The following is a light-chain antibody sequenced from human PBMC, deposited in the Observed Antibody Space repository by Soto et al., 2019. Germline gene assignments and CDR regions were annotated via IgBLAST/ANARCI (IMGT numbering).Light chain of an antibody. V-gene: IGKV3-15*01. J-gene: IGKJ4*01. CDR1: QSVSSN. CDR2: GAS. Sequence: EIVMTQSPATLSVSPGERATISCRASQSVSSNLAWYQQKPGQAPRLLIYGASTRATGIPARFSGSGSGTEFTLTISSLQSEDFAVYYCQQYNNWPKKLTFGGGTKVEIK. CDR3: QQYNNWPKKLT.